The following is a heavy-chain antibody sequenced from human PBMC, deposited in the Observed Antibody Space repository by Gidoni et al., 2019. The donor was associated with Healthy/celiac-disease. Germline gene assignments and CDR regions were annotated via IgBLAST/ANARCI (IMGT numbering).Heavy chain of an antibody. V-gene: IGHV3-30*18. Sequence: QVQLVESGGGVVQPGRSLRLSCAASGFTFSSYGMHWVRQAPGKGLEWVAVISYDGSNKYYADSVKGRFTISRDNFKNTLYLQMNSLRAEDTAVYYCAKGGDRITMIVDTYFDYWGQGTLVTVSS. J-gene: IGHJ4*02. D-gene: IGHD3-22*01. CDR3: AKGGDRITMIVDTYFDY. CDR2: ISYDGSNK. CDR1: GFTFSSYG.